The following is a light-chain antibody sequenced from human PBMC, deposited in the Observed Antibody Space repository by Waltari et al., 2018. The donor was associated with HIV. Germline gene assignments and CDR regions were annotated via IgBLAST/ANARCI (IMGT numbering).Light chain of an antibody. V-gene: IGLV1-51*01. CDR2: DNN. Sequence: QSVLTQPPSVSAAPGQKVTISCSESSSNTGNNYVSWYQQLPGTAPKLLIYDNNQRPSGIPDRYSGSKSGTSATLGITGLQTGDEADYYCGTWDSSLSARVFGGGTKVTVL. CDR1: SSNTGNNY. CDR3: GTWDSSLSARV. J-gene: IGLJ3*02.